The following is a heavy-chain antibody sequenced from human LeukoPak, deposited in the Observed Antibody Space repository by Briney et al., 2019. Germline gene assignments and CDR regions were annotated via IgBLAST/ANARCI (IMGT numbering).Heavy chain of an antibody. CDR3: ARVGRRGYRVNNWFDP. D-gene: IGHD5-18*01. CDR1: GGSISSYY. Sequence: SETLSLTCTVSGGSISSYYCSWIRQPRGKGVEWIGYIYYDGSTNYNPSLKSRVTISVDTSKNQFSLKLSSVTAADTAVYYCARVGRRGYRVNNWFDPWGQGTLVTVSS. CDR2: IYYDGST. V-gene: IGHV4-59*12. J-gene: IGHJ5*02.